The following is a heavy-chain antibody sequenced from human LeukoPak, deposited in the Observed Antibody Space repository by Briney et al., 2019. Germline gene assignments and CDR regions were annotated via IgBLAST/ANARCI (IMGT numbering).Heavy chain of an antibody. D-gene: IGHD3-10*01. CDR1: GVTLSNYG. CDR2: IRYDGSNK. V-gene: IGHV3-30*02. CDR3: AKDRVFELWFEEASPYYFDY. J-gene: IGHJ4*02. Sequence: PGGSLRLSCAASGVTLSNYGMQWVRQAPGKGLEGVAYIRYDGSNKYYADSVKGRFTISRDISKNTLYLQMNSLRAEDTAVYYCAKDRVFELWFEEASPYYFDYWGQGTLVTVSS.